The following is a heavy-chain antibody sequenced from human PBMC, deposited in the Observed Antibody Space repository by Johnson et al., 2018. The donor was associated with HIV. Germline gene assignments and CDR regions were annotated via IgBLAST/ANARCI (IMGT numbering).Heavy chain of an antibody. CDR2: ISYDGSNK. CDR1: GFTFSSYA. J-gene: IGHJ3*02. D-gene: IGHD3-22*01. CDR3: ARGGYYDSSGSAFDI. Sequence: VQLVESGGGVVQPGRSLRVSCAASGFTFSSYAMHWVRQAPGKGLEWVAVISYDGSNKYYADSVKGRFTISRDNSKNTLYLQMNSLRAEDTAVYYCARGGYYDSSGSAFDIWGQGTVVTVSS. V-gene: IGHV3-30*04.